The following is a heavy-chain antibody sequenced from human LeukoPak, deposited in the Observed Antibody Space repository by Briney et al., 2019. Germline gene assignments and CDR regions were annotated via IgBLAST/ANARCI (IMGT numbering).Heavy chain of an antibody. D-gene: IGHD2/OR15-2a*01. J-gene: IGHJ4*02. V-gene: IGHV3-53*01. CDR3: ALLSGGTFDY. CDR2: ISNGGDP. Sequence: GGSLRLSCAASGFVFTANYSAWARQAPGKGLEWVSTISNGGDPFYGDSVKGRSTISRDESTNTFSLQLDSLRVEDMGVYYCALLSGGTFDYWGQGTQVTVAS. CDR1: GFVFTANY.